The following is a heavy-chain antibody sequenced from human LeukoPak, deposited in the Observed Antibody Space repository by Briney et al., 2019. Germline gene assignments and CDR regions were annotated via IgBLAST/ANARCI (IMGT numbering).Heavy chain of an antibody. D-gene: IGHD3-22*01. J-gene: IGHJ4*02. CDR3: ARDKPPPYYYDSSGIFDY. Sequence: PGGSLRLSCAASGFTFDDYGMSWVRQAPGKGLEWVSGINWNGGSTGYADSVKGRFTISRDNSKNTLYLQMNSLRAEDTAVYYCARDKPPPYYYDSSGIFDYWGQGTLVTVSS. CDR1: GFTFDDYG. CDR2: INWNGGST. V-gene: IGHV3-20*04.